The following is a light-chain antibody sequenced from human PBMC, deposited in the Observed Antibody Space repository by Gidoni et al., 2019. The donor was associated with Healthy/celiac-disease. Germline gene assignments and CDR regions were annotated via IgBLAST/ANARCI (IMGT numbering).Light chain of an antibody. CDR1: QSVSSY. V-gene: IGKV3-11*01. CDR3: QPRSNWPLT. CDR2: DAS. J-gene: IGKJ4*01. Sequence: EIVSTQSPATLSLSPGERATLSCRASQSVSSYLAWYQQKPGQAPRLLIYDASNRATGIPARFSGSGSGTDFTLTISSLEPEEFAVYYCQPRSNWPLTFGGGTKVEIK.